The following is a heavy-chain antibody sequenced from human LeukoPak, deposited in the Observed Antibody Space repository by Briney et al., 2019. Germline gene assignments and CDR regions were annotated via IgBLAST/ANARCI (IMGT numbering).Heavy chain of an antibody. CDR3: AKGHYNGSGSLDY. D-gene: IGHD3-10*01. Sequence: GGSLRLSCAASGFTFSSYGMSWVRQAPGKGLEWVSAIGGRDGSTYYADSVKGRFTISRDNSKNTLYVQMNSLRAEDTAVYYCAKGHYNGSGSLDYWGQGTLVTVSS. J-gene: IGHJ4*02. V-gene: IGHV3-23*01. CDR2: IGGRDGST. CDR1: GFTFSSYG.